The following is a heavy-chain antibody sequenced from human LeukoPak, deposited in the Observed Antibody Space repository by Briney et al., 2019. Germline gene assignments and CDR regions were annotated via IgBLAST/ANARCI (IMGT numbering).Heavy chain of an antibody. J-gene: IGHJ5*02. V-gene: IGHV4-34*01. CDR2: INHSGST. Sequence: PSETLSLTCAVYGGSFSGYYWSWIRQPPGKGLEWIGEINHSGSTNYNPSLKSRVTISVDTSKNQFSLKLSSVTAADTAVYYCARGGCSSTSCPYSDRFDPWGQGTLVTVSP. CDR1: GGSFSGYY. CDR3: ARGGCSSTSCPYSDRFDP. D-gene: IGHD2-2*01.